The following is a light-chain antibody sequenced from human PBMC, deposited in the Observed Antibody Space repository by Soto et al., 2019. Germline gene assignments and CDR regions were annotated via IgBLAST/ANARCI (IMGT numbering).Light chain of an antibody. V-gene: IGKV3-11*01. CDR1: QKIXTR. CDR3: HQRQSWPRT. Sequence: IVVTQSAATLSSFPGDSLTLPCRASQKIXTRFVWYQHRPGQAPRFLXYQTSIRAAGSPARLSAGGTGTDFTLTISDVQPEDFAVYYCHQRQSWPRTFGQGTKVDIK. CDR2: QTS. J-gene: IGKJ1*01.